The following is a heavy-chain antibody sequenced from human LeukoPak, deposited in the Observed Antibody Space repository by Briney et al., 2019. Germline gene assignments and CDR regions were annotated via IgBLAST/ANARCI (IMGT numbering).Heavy chain of an antibody. D-gene: IGHD1-26*01. J-gene: IGHJ6*03. V-gene: IGHV3-30*02. CDR2: IRYDGSNK. CDR3: ARSEWELPYYYYYMDV. Sequence: GGSLRLSCAASGFTFSSYGMHWVRQAPGKGLEWVAFIRYDGSNKYYADSVKGRFTISRDNSKNTLYLQMNSLRAEDTAVYYCARSEWELPYYYYYMDVWGKGTTVTVSS. CDR1: GFTFSSYG.